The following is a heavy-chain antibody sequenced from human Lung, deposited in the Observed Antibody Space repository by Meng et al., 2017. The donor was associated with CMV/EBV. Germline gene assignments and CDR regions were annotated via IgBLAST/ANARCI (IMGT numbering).Heavy chain of an antibody. CDR3: ARVIAVAGTAPFDF. D-gene: IGHD6-19*01. V-gene: IGHV1-2*06. CDR1: GYTFTGYY. J-gene: IGHJ4*02. Sequence: SXXVSXKTSGYTFTGYYIHWVRQAPGHGLEWMGRINPNTGVTNYAQKFQGRVSMTRDTSISTAYMELGRLRSDDTAIYYCARVIAVAGTAPFDFWGQGTLVTVSS. CDR2: INPNTGVT.